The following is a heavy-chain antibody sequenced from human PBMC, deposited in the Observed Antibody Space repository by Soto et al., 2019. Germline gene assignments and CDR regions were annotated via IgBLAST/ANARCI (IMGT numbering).Heavy chain of an antibody. CDR3: ARGTLRRYSSSRLNWFDP. CDR1: GYTFTGYY. V-gene: IGHV1-2*04. Sequence: ASVKVSCKASGYTFTGYYVHWVRQAPGQGLEWMGWINPNSGGTNYAQKFQGWVTMTRDTSISTAYMELSRLRSDDTAVYYCARGTLRRYSSSRLNWFDPWGQGTLVTVSS. J-gene: IGHJ5*02. D-gene: IGHD6-13*01. CDR2: INPNSGGT.